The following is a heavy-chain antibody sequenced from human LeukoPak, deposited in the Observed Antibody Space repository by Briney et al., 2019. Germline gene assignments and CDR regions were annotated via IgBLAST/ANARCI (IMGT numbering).Heavy chain of an antibody. Sequence: GGSLRLSCAASGFTFSSYSMNWVRQAPGKGLEWVSSISSSSSYIYYADSVKGRFTISRDNAKNSLYLQMNSLRAEDTAVYYCARDSRLHDAFDIWGQGTMVTVSS. V-gene: IGHV3-21*01. J-gene: IGHJ3*02. CDR1: GFTFSSYS. D-gene: IGHD2-2*01. CDR2: ISSSSSYI. CDR3: ARDSRLHDAFDI.